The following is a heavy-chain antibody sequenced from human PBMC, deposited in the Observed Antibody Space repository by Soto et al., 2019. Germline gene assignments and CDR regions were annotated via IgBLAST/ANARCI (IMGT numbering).Heavy chain of an antibody. CDR1: IGSISSYY. J-gene: IGHJ3*02. CDR3: ARQYGDYVRGAFDI. Sequence: TSETLSLTCTVSIGSISSYYWSWIRQPPGKGLEWIGYIYYSGSTNYNPSLKSRVTISVDTSKNQFSLKLSSVTAADTAVYYCARQYGDYVRGAFDIWGQGTMVTVSS. CDR2: IYYSGST. D-gene: IGHD4-17*01. V-gene: IGHV4-59*01.